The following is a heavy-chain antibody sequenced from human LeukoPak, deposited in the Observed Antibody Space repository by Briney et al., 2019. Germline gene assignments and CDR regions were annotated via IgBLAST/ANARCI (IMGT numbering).Heavy chain of an antibody. V-gene: IGHV3-7*01. CDR2: IKKDGSDK. CDR1: GFALKNYW. D-gene: IGHD3-3*01. CDR3: ARDLESLGVTLVSYFYYYMDV. J-gene: IGHJ6*03. Sequence: GGPLRLSCEASGFALKNYWMSWVRQAPGEGLEWVANIKKDGSDKYYVDSVKGRFTISRDNAENSLYLQMNSLRAEDTAIYYCARDLESLGVTLVSYFYYYMDVWGKGTTVTVSS.